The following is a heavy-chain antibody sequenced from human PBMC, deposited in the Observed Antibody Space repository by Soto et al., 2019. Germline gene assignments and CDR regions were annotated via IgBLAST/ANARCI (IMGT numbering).Heavy chain of an antibody. J-gene: IGHJ6*02. Sequence: SETLSLTCTVSGGSISSNWWSWVRQPPGKGLEWIGEIYHSGSTNYNPSLKSRVTISVDKSKNQFSLKLSSVTAADTAVYYRARVQWELLPYYYYYGMDVWGQATTVTVSS. CDR3: ARVQWELLPYYYYYGMDV. D-gene: IGHD1-26*01. CDR1: GGSISSNW. CDR2: IYHSGST. V-gene: IGHV4-4*02.